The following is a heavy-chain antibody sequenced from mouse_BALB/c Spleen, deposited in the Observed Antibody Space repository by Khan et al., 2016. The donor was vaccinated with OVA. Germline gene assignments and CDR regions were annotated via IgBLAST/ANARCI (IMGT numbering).Heavy chain of an antibody. CDR3: ARCYGSDLDY. CDR2: INPHIGET. J-gene: IGHJ2*01. D-gene: IGHD1-1*01. V-gene: IGHV1-20*02. Sequence: QQSGPELVKPGASVKISCKASGYSFTGYFMNWVMQSRGKSLEWIGRINPHIGETFYNQKFKGKATLTVDESSSTAHMELRSLASEDSAVYYCARCYGSDLDYWGQGTTLTVSS. CDR1: GYSFTGYF.